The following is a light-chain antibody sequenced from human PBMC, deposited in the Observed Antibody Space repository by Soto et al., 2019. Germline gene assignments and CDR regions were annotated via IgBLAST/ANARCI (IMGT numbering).Light chain of an antibody. CDR2: GAS. J-gene: IGKJ2*01. V-gene: IGKV3-15*01. Sequence: EIVMTQSPATLSVSPGERATLSCRASQSVSSNLACYQQKPGQAPRLLIYGASTRATGIPARFSGSASGTEFTLTISSLQSEDFALYYCQQYNNWPPYTFGQGTKLEIK. CDR1: QSVSSN. CDR3: QQYNNWPPYT.